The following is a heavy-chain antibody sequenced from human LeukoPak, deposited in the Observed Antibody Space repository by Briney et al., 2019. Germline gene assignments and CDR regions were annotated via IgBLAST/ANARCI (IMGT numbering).Heavy chain of an antibody. CDR3: AGIAVAVWYFDY. D-gene: IGHD6-19*01. CDR2: ISYDGSNK. Sequence: PGGSLRLSCAASGFTFSSYGMHWVRQAPGKGLEWVAVISYDGSNKYYADSVKGRFTISRDNSKNTLYLQMNSLRAEDTAVYYCAGIAVAVWYFDYWGQRTLVTVSS. V-gene: IGHV3-30*03. CDR1: GFTFSSYG. J-gene: IGHJ4*02.